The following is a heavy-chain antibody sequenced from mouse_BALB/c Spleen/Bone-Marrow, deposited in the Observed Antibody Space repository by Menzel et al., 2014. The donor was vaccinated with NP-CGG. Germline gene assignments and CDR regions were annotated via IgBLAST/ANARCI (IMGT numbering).Heavy chain of an antibody. CDR1: GFSLSTSGMG. CDR3: TRSYDYQDMDY. D-gene: IGHD6-5*01. V-gene: IGHV8-8*01. CDR2: IWWDDVK. Sequence: QVTLKVCGPGILQPSQTLSLTCSFSGFSLSTSGMGVGWIRQPPGKGLEWLAHIWWDDVKHYNPTLKSRLTISKDTSSSQVFLKIASVDTADTATYYCTRSYDYQDMDYWGQGTSVTVSS. J-gene: IGHJ4*01.